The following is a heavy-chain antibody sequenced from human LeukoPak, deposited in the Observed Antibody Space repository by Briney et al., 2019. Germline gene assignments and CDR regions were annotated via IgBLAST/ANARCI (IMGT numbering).Heavy chain of an antibody. J-gene: IGHJ6*04. V-gene: IGHV4-34*01. CDR3: ARGYSLWSFFYYYGMDV. Sequence: PSETLSLTCAVYGGSFSGYYWSWVRQPPGKGLEWIGEINHSGSTNYNPSLKSRVTISVHTSKNQFSLKLSSVTAADTAVYYCARGYSLWSFFYYYGMDVWGKGTTVTVSS. D-gene: IGHD3-10*01. CDR2: INHSGST. CDR1: GGSFSGYY.